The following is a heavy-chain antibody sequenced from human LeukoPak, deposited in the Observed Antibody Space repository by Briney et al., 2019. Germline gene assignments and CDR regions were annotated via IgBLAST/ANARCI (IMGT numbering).Heavy chain of an antibody. CDR2: INAGNGDDT. Sequence: ASVKVSCKASGYAFPHYGVQWVRQAPGQTPEWMGWINAGNGDDTKYSQKFQARLTMTTDTSATTVYMELNSLRSEDTAVYYCARSGSNWSCDSWGQGTLVTVSS. V-gene: IGHV1-3*01. CDR1: GYAFPHYG. J-gene: IGHJ4*02. D-gene: IGHD6-13*01. CDR3: ARSGSNWSCDS.